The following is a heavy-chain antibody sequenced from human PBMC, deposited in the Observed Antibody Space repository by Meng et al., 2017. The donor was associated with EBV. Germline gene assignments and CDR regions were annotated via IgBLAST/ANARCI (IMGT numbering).Heavy chain of an antibody. CDR3: VRGPPVGVPGPGDY. CDR1: GYALPSSI. J-gene: IGHJ4*02. CDR2: INVGVGYT. V-gene: IGHV1-3*01. Sequence: LLRSWAKVKTLEASVKFYCKLSGYALPSSILHWVRQSPVQRLEWMGWINVGVGYTKYSQKFQGRVTISSDTSATTGYMELSSLRSEDTAVYYCVRGPPVGVPGPGDYWGQGTLVTVSS. D-gene: IGHD2-21*01.